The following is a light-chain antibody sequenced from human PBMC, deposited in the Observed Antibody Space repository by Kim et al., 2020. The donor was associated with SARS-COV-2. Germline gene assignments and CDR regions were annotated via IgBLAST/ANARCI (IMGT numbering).Light chain of an antibody. J-gene: IGLJ2*01. CDR1: TRHNNDA. Sequence: SVKLTCTLSTRHNNDAVAWLQQQPGKGPRYLRRLYSDGRHTKGDGIPDRFSGSTSGSEYSLTISSLQSEDEADYYCQTWGSGIAVFGGGTQLTVL. CDR3: QTWGSGIAV. V-gene: IGLV4-69*01. CDR2: LYSDGRH.